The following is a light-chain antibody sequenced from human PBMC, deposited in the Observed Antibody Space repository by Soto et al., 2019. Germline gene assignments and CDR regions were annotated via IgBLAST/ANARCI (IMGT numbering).Light chain of an antibody. V-gene: IGKV3-15*01. CDR3: QQYKSWFPIS. J-gene: IGKJ5*01. CDR2: GAS. Sequence: EIVLTQSTAALSVSPGERATLSCRASENINSKLGWYQQKPGQAPRLLVIGASTRATDIPARFSGSGSGTEFTLTISSLQSEDSGIYYCQQYKSWFPISFGQGTRLEIK. CDR1: ENINSK.